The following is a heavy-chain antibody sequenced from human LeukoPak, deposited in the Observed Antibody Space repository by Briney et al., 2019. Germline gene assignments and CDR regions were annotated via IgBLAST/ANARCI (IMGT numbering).Heavy chain of an antibody. CDR1: GYSFTSYW. CDR3: ARRKYYDSSGYYSLYDGFDI. V-gene: IGHV5-51*01. Sequence: GESLKISCKGSGYSFTSYWIGWVRQMPGKGLEWMGIIYPGDSDTRYSPSFQGQVTISADKSISTAYLQWSSLKASDTAMFYCARRKYYDSSGYYSLYDGFDIWGQGTMDTVSS. J-gene: IGHJ3*02. D-gene: IGHD3-22*01. CDR2: IYPGDSDT.